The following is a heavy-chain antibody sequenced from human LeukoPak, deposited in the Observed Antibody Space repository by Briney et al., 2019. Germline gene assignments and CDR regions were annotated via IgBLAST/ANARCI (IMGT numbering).Heavy chain of an antibody. J-gene: IGHJ4*02. D-gene: IGHD3-10*01. Sequence: PGGSLRLSCAASGFTFSSNAMHWVRQAPGKGLEWAAVISHDGSDKHYADSVKGRFTISRDNSKNTLYLQMNSLSVEDTAVYYCARVGYYASGPFSYFDYWGQGTLVTVSS. CDR1: GFTFSSNA. CDR3: ARVGYYASGPFSYFDY. V-gene: IGHV3-30-3*01. CDR2: ISHDGSDK.